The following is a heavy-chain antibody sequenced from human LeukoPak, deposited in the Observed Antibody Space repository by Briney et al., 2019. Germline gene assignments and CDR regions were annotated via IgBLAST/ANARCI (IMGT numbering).Heavy chain of an antibody. V-gene: IGHV3-13*04. CDR3: ARGSRPGATYYDILTGYYSNYYYYGMDV. CDR2: IGTAGDT. Sequence: SGGSLRLSCAASGFTFSSYDMHWVRQATGKGLEWVSAIGTAGDTYYPGSVKGRFTISRENAKNSLYLQMNSLRAGDTAVYYCARGSRPGATYYDILTGYYSNYYYYGMDVWGQGTTVTVSS. J-gene: IGHJ6*02. D-gene: IGHD3-9*01. CDR1: GFTFSSYD.